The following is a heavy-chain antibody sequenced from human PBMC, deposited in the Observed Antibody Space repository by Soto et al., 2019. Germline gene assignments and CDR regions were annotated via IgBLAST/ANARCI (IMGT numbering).Heavy chain of an antibody. J-gene: IGHJ6*02. CDR1: SGPTSSHN. Sequence: QVQLQQSGPGLVKPSETLSLTCTVSSGPTSSHNWGWIRQPPGRGLEWIGYIYYTGSTSYNPSLKSRVTISADTSTNHISLTLSSVTAAATDVYYCVREGIGDLHGLVDVWGQGTTVSVSS. D-gene: IGHD3-10*01. V-gene: IGHV4-59*11. CDR3: VREGIGDLHGLVDV. CDR2: IYYTGST.